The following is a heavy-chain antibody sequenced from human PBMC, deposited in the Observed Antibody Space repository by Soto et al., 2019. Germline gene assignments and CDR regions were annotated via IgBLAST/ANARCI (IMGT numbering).Heavy chain of an antibody. CDR2: IYYSGST. D-gene: IGHD3-3*01. CDR3: ARDVGNTIFGVDTYGMDV. J-gene: IGHJ6*02. CDR1: GGSISSGDYY. Sequence: PSETLSLTCTVSGGSISSGDYYWSWIRQPPGKGLEWIGYIYYSGSTYYNPSLKSRVTISVDTSKNQFSLKLSSVTAADTAVYYCARDVGNTIFGVDTYGMDVWGQGTTVTVSS. V-gene: IGHV4-30-4*01.